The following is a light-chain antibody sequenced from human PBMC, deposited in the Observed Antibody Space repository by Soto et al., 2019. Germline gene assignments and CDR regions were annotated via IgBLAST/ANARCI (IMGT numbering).Light chain of an antibody. V-gene: IGKV3-11*01. CDR2: DVS. J-gene: IGKJ3*01. Sequence: EIVLTQSPATLSLSPWERATLSCRASQSISSYLAWYQQKPGQAPRLLLYDVSNRAPGIPARFSGSGSGTDFTLTISSLEPEDFAVYYCQQRSNWPPFTFGPGTKVDI. CDR1: QSISSY. CDR3: QQRSNWPPFT.